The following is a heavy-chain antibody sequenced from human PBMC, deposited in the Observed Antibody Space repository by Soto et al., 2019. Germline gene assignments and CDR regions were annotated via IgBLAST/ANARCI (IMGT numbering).Heavy chain of an antibody. D-gene: IGHD3-3*01. CDR3: ARVGVTIFGVVIVPSGMDV. Sequence: GGSLRLSCAASGFTFSSYWMHWVRQAPGKGLVWVSRINSDGSSTSYADSVKGRFTISRDNAKNTLYLQMNSLRAEDTAVYYCARVGVTIFGVVIVPSGMDVWGQGT. CDR2: INSDGSST. V-gene: IGHV3-74*01. CDR1: GFTFSSYW. J-gene: IGHJ6*02.